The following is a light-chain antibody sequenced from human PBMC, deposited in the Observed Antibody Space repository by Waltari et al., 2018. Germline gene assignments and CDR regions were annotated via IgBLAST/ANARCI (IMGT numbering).Light chain of an antibody. CDR2: ATN. V-gene: IGLV8-61*01. J-gene: IGLJ3*02. CDR3: VLYLDSGIWA. CDR1: SGSVSTSYY. Sequence: QTVVTQEPSFSVSPGGTVTITCGLSSGSVSTSYYPSWYQQTPGQTPRTLIFATNPRSFGVPDRFSGSILGNKAALTIAGAQADDESDYYCVLYLDSGIWAFGGGTKLTVL.